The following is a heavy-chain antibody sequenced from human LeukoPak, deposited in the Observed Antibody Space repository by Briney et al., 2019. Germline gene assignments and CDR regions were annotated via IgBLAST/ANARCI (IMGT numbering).Heavy chain of an antibody. V-gene: IGHV1-2*04. Sequence: SVKVSCKASGYTFTGYYMHWVRQAPGQGLEWMGWINPNSGGTNYAQKFQGWVTMTRDTSISTAYMELRSLRSDDTAVYYCARDGHDILTGLGWFDPWGQGTLVTVSS. CDR1: GYTFTGYY. CDR3: ARDGHDILTGLGWFDP. J-gene: IGHJ5*02. D-gene: IGHD3-9*01. CDR2: INPNSGGT.